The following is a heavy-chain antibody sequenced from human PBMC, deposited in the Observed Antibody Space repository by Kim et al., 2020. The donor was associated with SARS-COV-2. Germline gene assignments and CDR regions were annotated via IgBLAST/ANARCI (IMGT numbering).Heavy chain of an antibody. Sequence: GGSLRLSCAASGFTFSSYGMHWVRQAPGKGLEWVAVISYDGSNKYYADSVKGRFTISRDNSKNTLYLQMNSLRAEDTAVYYCARDKYDDYYDSSGYYPEGDYWGQGTLVTVSS. V-gene: IGHV3-33*05. D-gene: IGHD3-22*01. CDR1: GFTFSSYG. J-gene: IGHJ4*02. CDR3: ARDKYDDYYDSSGYYPEGDY. CDR2: ISYDGSNK.